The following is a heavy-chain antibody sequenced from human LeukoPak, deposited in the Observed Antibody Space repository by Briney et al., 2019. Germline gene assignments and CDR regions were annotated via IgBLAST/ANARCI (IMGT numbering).Heavy chain of an antibody. CDR3: AKYYDGSGCPGY. V-gene: IGHV3-30*18. CDR1: GFTFSTYG. D-gene: IGHD3-22*01. Sequence: HPGRSLRLSCAASGFTFSTYGMHWVRQAPGKGLEWVAVISSEGSNKYYADSVKGRFTISRDNSKNTLYLQMNSLRAEDTAVYYCAKYYDGSGCPGYWGQGTLVTASS. J-gene: IGHJ4*02. CDR2: ISSEGSNK.